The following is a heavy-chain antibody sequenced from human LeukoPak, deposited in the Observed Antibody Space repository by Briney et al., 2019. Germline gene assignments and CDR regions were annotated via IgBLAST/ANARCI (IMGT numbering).Heavy chain of an antibody. V-gene: IGHV4-31*03. D-gene: IGHD3-9*01. Sequence: SQTLSLTCTVSGGSISSGGYYWSWIRQHPGKGLEWIGYIYYSGSTYYNPSLKSRVTISVDTSKNQFSLKLSSVTAADTAVYYCARVILTGYWVFDCWGQGTLVTVSS. J-gene: IGHJ4*02. CDR1: GGSISSGGYY. CDR3: ARVILTGYWVFDC. CDR2: IYYSGST.